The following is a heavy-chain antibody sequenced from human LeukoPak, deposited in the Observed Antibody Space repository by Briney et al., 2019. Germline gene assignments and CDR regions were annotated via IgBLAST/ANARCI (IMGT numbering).Heavy chain of an antibody. J-gene: IGHJ4*02. CDR3: ASHGDYLRY. V-gene: IGHV4-39*01. D-gene: IGHD4-17*01. CDR1: GGSITSSGYN. CDR2: IYHTGTT. Sequence: PSETLSLTCTVSGGSITSSGYNWGWIRQSPVKGLEWIGSIYHTGTTYNNPSLKSRVTISVDTSKNQFSLKLSSVTAADTAVYYCASHGDYLRYWGQGTLVTVSS.